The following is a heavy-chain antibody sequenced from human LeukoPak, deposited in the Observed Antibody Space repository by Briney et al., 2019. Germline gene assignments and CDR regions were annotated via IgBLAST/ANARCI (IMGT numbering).Heavy chain of an antibody. V-gene: IGHV1-69*01. CDR2: IIPIFGTA. Sequence: SVKVSCKASGGTFSSYAISWVRQAPGQGLEWMGGIIPIFGTANYAQKFQGRVTITADESTSTAYTELSSLRSEDTAVYYCASYDHYDSSGYFDYWGQGTRVTVSS. CDR3: ASYDHYDSSGYFDY. J-gene: IGHJ4*02. D-gene: IGHD3-22*01. CDR1: GGTFSSYA.